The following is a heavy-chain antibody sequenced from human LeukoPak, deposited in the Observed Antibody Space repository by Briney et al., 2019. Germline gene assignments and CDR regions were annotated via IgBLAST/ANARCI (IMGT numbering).Heavy chain of an antibody. V-gene: IGHV3-15*01. J-gene: IGHJ4*02. Sequence: KPGGSLRLSCVDSGFTFTNAWMSWVRRAPGKGLEWIGRIKSKTDGETTNYAEPVRGRFTISRDDSKSAVYLQMNSLKIEDTAVYYCTTDLGTYYHGSQRLIPIDYWGQGTLVTVSS. CDR2: IKSKTDGETT. CDR1: GFTFTNAW. D-gene: IGHD3-10*01. CDR3: TTDLGTYYHGSQRLIPIDY.